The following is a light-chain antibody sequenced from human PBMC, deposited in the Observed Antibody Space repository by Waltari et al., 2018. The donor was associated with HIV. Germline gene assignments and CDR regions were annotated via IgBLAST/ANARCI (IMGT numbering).Light chain of an antibody. J-gene: IGLJ1*01. CDR2: EVT. CDR1: SSNVGRADL. Sequence: QSALTQPDSVSGSTGQSITISCTGTSSNVGRADLGSWYQQHPGEAPKLIIYEVTKRPSGVSNRFSGSKSGNTASLTISGLQAEDEADYYCCSCPRSGIRYVFGTGTKVTVL. CDR3: CSCPRSGIRYV. V-gene: IGLV2-23*02.